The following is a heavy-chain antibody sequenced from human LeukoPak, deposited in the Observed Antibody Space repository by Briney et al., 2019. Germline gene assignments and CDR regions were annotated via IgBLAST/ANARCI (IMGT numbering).Heavy chain of an antibody. J-gene: IGHJ4*02. CDR1: GFTVSSNY. CDR3: ARGPRYCSSTSCYDY. D-gene: IGHD2-2*01. V-gene: IGHV3-66*01. Sequence: PGGSLRLSCAASGFTVSSNYMSWVRQAPGKGLEWVSVIYSGSTTYYADSVKGRFTISRDNSKNTLYLQMNNLRAEDTAAYYCARGPRYCSSTSCYDYWGQGTLVTVSS. CDR2: IYSGSTT.